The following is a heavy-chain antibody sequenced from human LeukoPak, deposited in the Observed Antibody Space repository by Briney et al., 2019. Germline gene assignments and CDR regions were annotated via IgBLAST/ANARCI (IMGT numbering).Heavy chain of an antibody. CDR2: IKLDGSEK. CDR1: GFTFAAYA. D-gene: IGHD5-24*01. J-gene: IGHJ6*02. V-gene: IGHV3-7*01. CDR3: ARKESAYYYYAMDV. Sequence: GGSLRLSCAASGFTFAAYAMSWVRQAPGKGLEWVANIKLDGSEKYYVDSVKGRFTISRDNAKNSLYLQMNSLRAEDTAVYYCARKESAYYYYAMDVWGQGTTVTVSS.